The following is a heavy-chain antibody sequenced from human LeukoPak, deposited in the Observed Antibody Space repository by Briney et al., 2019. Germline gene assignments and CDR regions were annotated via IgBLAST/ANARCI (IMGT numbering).Heavy chain of an antibody. J-gene: IGHJ4*02. Sequence: GASVKVSCQASGYTFTGYCMHWVRQAPGQELEWMGWINPNSGGTNYAQKFQGRVAMTRDTSISTAYMELGRLRSDDTAVYYCAIERTVTSCYDYWCQGTLVIVSS. V-gene: IGHV1-2*02. CDR1: GYTFTGYC. CDR2: INPNSGGT. D-gene: IGHD2-15*01. CDR3: AIERTVTSCYDY.